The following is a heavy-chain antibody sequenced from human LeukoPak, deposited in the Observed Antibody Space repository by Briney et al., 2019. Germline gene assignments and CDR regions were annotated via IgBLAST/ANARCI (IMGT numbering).Heavy chain of an antibody. J-gene: IGHJ3*02. CDR2: ISTYAGST. V-gene: IGHV1-18*01. Sequence: ASVKVSCEASGYTFNTFGISWVRQAPGQGLEWMGWISTYAGSTKYAQKVQDRVTMTTDTSTSTAYMELRSLTSDDTAVYYCARQGARGAFDIWGQGTKVTVSS. CDR3: ARQGARGAFDI. D-gene: IGHD4/OR15-4a*01. CDR1: GYTFNTFG.